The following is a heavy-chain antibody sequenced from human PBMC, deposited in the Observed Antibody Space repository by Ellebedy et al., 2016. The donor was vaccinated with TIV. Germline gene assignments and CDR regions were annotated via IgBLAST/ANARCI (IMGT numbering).Heavy chain of an antibody. J-gene: IGHJ4*02. Sequence: SETLSLXXAVYGGSFSGYYWSWIRQPPGKGLEWIGEINHSGSTNYNPSLKSRVTISVDTSKNQFSLKLSSVTAADTAVYYCALGGSYYDYWGQGTLVTVSS. D-gene: IGHD1-26*01. V-gene: IGHV4-34*01. CDR3: ALGGSYYDY. CDR2: INHSGST. CDR1: GGSFSGYY.